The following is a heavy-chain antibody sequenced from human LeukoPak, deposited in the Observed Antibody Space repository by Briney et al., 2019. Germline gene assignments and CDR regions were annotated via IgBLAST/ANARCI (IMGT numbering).Heavy chain of an antibody. Sequence: GGSLRLSCAASGFTFSTYEMHWVRQATGKGLEWVSVIGAAGDTYYPGSVKGRFTISREDAKNSLYLQMNSLRAGHTAVYYCARGSGSHFDYWGQGTLVTVSS. J-gene: IGHJ4*02. D-gene: IGHD1-26*01. CDR3: ARGSGSHFDY. V-gene: IGHV3-13*04. CDR2: IGAAGDT. CDR1: GFTFSTYE.